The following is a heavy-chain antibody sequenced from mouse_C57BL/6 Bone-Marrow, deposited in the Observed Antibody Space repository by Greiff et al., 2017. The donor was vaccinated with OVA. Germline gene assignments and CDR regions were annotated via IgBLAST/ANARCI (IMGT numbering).Heavy chain of an antibody. CDR1: GFSLTSYG. CDR2: IWRGGST. D-gene: IGHD1-1*01. V-gene: IGHV2-5*01. J-gene: IGHJ4*01. Sequence: QVQLQQSGPGLVQPSQSLSITCPVSGFSLTSYGVHWVRSSPGKGLEWLGVIWRGGSTDYTAAFMSRLSIHKDNSKSQVFVKMNSLQADDTAIYYCATHYYGSSYAMDYWGQGTSVTVSS. CDR3: ATHYYGSSYAMDY.